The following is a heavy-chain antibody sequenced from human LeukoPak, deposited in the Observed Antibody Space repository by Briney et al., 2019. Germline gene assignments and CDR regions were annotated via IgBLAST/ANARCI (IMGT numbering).Heavy chain of an antibody. CDR1: GFTFSSYW. D-gene: IGHD5-18*01. Sequence: GGSLRLSCAASGFTFSSYWMSWVRQAPGKGLEWVANIKQDGSEKYYVDSVKGRFTISRDNAKNSLYLQMNSLRAEDTAVYYCAREPSRASYGYDSWGQGTLVTVSS. V-gene: IGHV3-7*01. CDR2: IKQDGSEK. CDR3: AREPSRASYGYDS. J-gene: IGHJ5*02.